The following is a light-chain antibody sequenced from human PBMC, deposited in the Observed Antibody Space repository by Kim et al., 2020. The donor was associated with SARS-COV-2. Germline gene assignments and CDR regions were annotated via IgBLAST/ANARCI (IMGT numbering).Light chain of an antibody. V-gene: IGKV3-15*01. CDR3: QQYNNWPWYI. J-gene: IGKJ2*01. CDR2: GAS. CDR1: QNINSN. Sequence: EVVMTQSPATLSVSPGERATLSCRASQNINSNLAWYQQKPGRAPRLLIYGASTRATGIPARFSGSGSGTEFTLTISSLQSEDFAVYYCQQYNNWPWYIFGQGTKLEIK.